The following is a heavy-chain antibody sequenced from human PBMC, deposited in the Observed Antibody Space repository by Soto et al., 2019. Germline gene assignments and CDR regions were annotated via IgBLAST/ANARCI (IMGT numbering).Heavy chain of an antibody. D-gene: IGHD3-22*01. V-gene: IGHV3-30-3*01. CDR3: AREVSDYDSSGYSPPRFDA. J-gene: IGHJ5*02. CDR1: GLTFSSSA. CDR2: ISYDGSNK. Sequence: GGSLRLSLAASGLTFSSSAMHWVRQAPGKGLEWVAVISYDGSNKYYADSVKGRFTISRDNSKNTLYLQMNSLRAEDTAVYYCAREVSDYDSSGYSPPRFDAWGQGTLVTVSS.